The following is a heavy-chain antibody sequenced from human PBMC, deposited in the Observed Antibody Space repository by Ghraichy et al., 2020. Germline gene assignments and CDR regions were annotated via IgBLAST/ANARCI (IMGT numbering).Heavy chain of an antibody. D-gene: IGHD4-17*01. CDR2: INHSGST. CDR1: GGSFSGYY. Sequence: SETLSLTCAVYGGSFSGYYWSWIRQPPGKGLEWIGEINHSGSTNYNPSLKSRVTISVDTSKNQFSLKLSSVTAANTAVYYCARGRPTTTVKKGHNAFDIWGQGTMVTVSS. CDR3: ARGRPTTTVKKGHNAFDI. J-gene: IGHJ3*02. V-gene: IGHV4-34*01.